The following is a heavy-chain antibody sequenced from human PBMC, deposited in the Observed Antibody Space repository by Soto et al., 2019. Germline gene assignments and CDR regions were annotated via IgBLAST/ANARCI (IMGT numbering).Heavy chain of an antibody. CDR3: VRDLRWYFRSGYMDL. CDR1: GFAFNTYS. CDR2: INEDSTYI. D-gene: IGHD3-10*02. Sequence: EVQLVESGGGLVKPGGSLRLSCTASGFAFNTYSMNWVRQAPGKGLEWVSSINEDSTYIYYADSLRGRITISRDNAKDSLFLQMNSLRPDETAVYYCVRDLRWYFRSGYMDLWGDGATVTVSS. V-gene: IGHV3-21*02. J-gene: IGHJ6*03.